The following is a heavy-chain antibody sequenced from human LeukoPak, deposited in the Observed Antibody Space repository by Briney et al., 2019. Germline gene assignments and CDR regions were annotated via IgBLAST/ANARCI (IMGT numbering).Heavy chain of an antibody. V-gene: IGHV3-33*01. CDR3: ARVGQESYSSSWYDGNWFDP. J-gene: IGHJ5*02. CDR2: IWYDGSNK. CDR1: GFTFSSYG. D-gene: IGHD6-13*01. Sequence: GRSLRLSCAASGFTFSSYGMHWVRQAPGKGLEWVAVIWYDGSNKYYADSVKGRFTISRDNSKNTLYLQMNSLRAEDTAVYYCARVGQESYSSSWYDGNWFDPWGQGTLVTVSS.